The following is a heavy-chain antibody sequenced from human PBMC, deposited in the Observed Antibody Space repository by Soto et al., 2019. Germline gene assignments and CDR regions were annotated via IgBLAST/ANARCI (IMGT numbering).Heavy chain of an antibody. J-gene: IGHJ4*02. CDR2: IRSKAYGGTT. D-gene: IGHD3-3*01. CDR1: GFTFGDYA. V-gene: IGHV3-49*03. Sequence: EVQLVESGGGLVQPGRSLRLSCTASGFTFGDYAMSWFRQAPGKGLEWVGFIRSKAYGGTTEYAASVKGRFTISRDDSKSIAYLQMNSLKTEDTAVYYCTRDGYDFWSGSTSSFDYWGQGTLVTVSS. CDR3: TRDGYDFWSGSTSSFDY.